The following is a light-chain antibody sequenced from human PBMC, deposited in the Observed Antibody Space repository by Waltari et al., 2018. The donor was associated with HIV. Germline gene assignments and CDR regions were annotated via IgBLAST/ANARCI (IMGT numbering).Light chain of an antibody. V-gene: IGLV2-14*03. CDR3: SSYTSSSTVV. CDR1: SSDVGSYNY. J-gene: IGLJ2*01. Sequence: QSALTQPPSESGSPGQSLTISCTGTSSDVGSYNYVYCYQQPHGRAPKLMIYDVSNRTSGVSNRFSGSKSGNTASLTISGLQAEDEADYYCSSYTSSSTVVFGGGTKLTVL. CDR2: DVS.